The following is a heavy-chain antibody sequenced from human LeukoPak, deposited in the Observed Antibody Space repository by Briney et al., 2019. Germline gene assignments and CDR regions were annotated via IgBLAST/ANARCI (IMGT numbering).Heavy chain of an antibody. CDR2: INPSGGST. D-gene: IGHD2-15*01. J-gene: IGHJ4*02. CDR1: GYTFTSYY. V-gene: IGHV1-46*01. CDR3: ATRPINCIITDCYVDN. Sequence: ASVKVSCKASGYTFTSYYMHWVRQAPGQGLEWMGIINPSGGSTSYAQKFQGRVTMTRDTSLSTAYMELSRLRSDDTAIYFCATRPINCIITDCYVDNWGQGTLVTVSS.